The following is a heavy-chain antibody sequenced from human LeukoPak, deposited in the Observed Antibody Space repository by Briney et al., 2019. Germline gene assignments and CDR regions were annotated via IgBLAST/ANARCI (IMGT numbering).Heavy chain of an antibody. J-gene: IGHJ4*02. D-gene: IGHD1-26*01. CDR1: GGTFSSYA. Sequence: SVKVSCKASGGTFSSYAISWVRQAPGQGLEWMGGIIPIFGTANYAQKFQGRVTITADKSTSTAYMELSSLRSEDTAVYYCARGREVGAKFGVDYWGQGTLVTVSS. CDR3: ARGREVGAKFGVDY. V-gene: IGHV1-69*06. CDR2: IIPIFGTA.